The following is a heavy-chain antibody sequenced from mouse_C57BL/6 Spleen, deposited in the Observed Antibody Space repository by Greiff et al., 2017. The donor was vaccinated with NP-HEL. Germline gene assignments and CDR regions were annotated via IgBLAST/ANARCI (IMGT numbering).Heavy chain of an antibody. CDR3: ARGGGTPYYYAMDY. CDR2: ISYDGSN. CDR1: GYSITSGYY. D-gene: IGHD1-1*01. J-gene: IGHJ4*01. V-gene: IGHV3-6*01. Sequence: VKLQESGPGLVKPSQSLSLTCSVTGYSITSGYYWNWIRQFPGNKLEWMGYISYDGSNNYNPSLKNRISITRDTSKNQFFLKLNSVTTEDTATYYCARGGGTPYYYAMDYWGQGTSVTVSS.